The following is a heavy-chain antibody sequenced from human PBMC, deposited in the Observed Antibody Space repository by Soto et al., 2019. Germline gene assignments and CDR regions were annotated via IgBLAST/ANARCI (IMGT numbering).Heavy chain of an antibody. CDR2: ISAYNGNT. CDR3: ASKFRSIEVVPAASDAFDI. Sequence: ASVKVSCKASGYTFTSYGISWVRQAPGQGLEWMGWISAYNGNTNYAQKLQGRVTMTTDTSTSTAYMELRSLRSDDTAVYYCASKFRSIEVVPAASDAFDIWGQGTMVTVSS. D-gene: IGHD2-2*01. V-gene: IGHV1-18*01. CDR1: GYTFTSYG. J-gene: IGHJ3*02.